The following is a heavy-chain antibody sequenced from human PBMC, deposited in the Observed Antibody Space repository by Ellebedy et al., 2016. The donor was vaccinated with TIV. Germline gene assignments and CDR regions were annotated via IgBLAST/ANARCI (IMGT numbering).Heavy chain of an antibody. CDR1: GGSLSSTRYY. CDR3: ARTDPWQPIDD. V-gene: IGHV4-39*01. J-gene: IGHJ4*02. CDR2: VFYSGSP. D-gene: IGHD2-21*02. Sequence: MPSETLSLTCSVSGGSLSSTRYYWAWIRQPPGKRLEYIGSVFYSGSPYYSPSFKSRVTLSADTSKNQFSLNLRTATAADTAVYYCARTDPWQPIDDWGQGILVSVSS.